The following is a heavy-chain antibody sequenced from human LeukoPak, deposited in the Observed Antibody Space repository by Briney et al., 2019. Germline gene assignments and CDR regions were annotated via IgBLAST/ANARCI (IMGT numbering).Heavy chain of an antibody. J-gene: IGHJ6*03. D-gene: IGHD1-26*01. CDR3: VRGIVGATIGYMDV. CDR2: IYYSGST. V-gene: IGHV4-59*01. Sequence: PSEILSLTCTVSGRSISSFYWSWLRQPPGKGLEWIGYIYYSGSTNYNPSLKSRVTISVDTSKNQFSLKLSAVTAADTAVYYRVRGIVGATIGYMDVWGEGTTVSVSS. CDR1: GRSISSFY.